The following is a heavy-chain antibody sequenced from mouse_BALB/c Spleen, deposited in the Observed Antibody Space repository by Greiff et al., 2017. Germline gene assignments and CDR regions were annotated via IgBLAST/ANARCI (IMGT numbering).Heavy chain of an antibody. J-gene: IGHJ2*01. CDR2: IWAGGST. D-gene: IGHD1-3*01. Sequence: VQGVESGPGLVAPSQSLSITCTVSGFSLTSYGVHWVRQPPGKGLEWLGVIWAGGSTNYNSALMSRLSISKDNSKSQVFLKMNSLQTDDTAMYYCARDPLTSPYYFDYWGQGTTLTVSS. CDR1: GFSLTSYG. CDR3: ARDPLTSPYYFDY. V-gene: IGHV2-9*02.